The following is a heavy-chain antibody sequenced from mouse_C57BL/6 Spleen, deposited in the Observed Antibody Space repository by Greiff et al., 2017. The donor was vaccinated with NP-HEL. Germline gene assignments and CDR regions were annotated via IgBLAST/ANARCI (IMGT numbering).Heavy chain of an antibody. CDR2: IWGDGST. CDR3: AKEGATMITTTRVYYAMDY. D-gene: IGHD2-4*01. CDR1: GFSLTSYG. V-gene: IGHV2-3*01. Sequence: QVQLVESGPGLVAPSQSLSITCTVSGFSLTSYGVSWVRQPPGKGLEWLGVIWGDGSTNYHSALISRLSISKDNSKSQVFLKLNSLQTDDTATYYCAKEGATMITTTRVYYAMDYWGQGTSVTVSS. J-gene: IGHJ4*01.